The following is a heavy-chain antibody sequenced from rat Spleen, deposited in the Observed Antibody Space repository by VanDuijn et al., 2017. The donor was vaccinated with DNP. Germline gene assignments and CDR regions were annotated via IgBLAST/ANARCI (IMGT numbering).Heavy chain of an antibody. CDR2: MWYDGDT. CDR1: GFSLTDYN. J-gene: IGHJ2*01. V-gene: IGHV2S30*01. D-gene: IGHD1-10*01. Sequence: QVQLKESGPGMVQPSQTLSLTCTVSGFSLTDYNVHWVRQPSGKGPEWMGRMWYDGDTVYNSALKSRLSVSRDTSKSQVFLKMDNLRTEDTATYFCTRGFNNYGFFDYWGQGVTVTVSS. CDR3: TRGFNNYGFFDY.